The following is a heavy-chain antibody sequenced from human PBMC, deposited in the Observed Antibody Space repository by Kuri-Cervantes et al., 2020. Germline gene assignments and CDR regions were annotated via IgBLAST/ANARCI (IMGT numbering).Heavy chain of an antibody. D-gene: IGHD5-12*01. V-gene: IGHV1-69*04. CDR3: ARGTWGLGGGYDPPSFDY. CDR1: GGTFSSYA. CDR2: IIPILGIA. Sequence: SVKVSCKASGGTFSSYAISWVRQAPGQGLEWMGRIIPILGIANYAQKFQGRVTITADKSTSTAYMELSSLRSEDTAVYYCARGTWGLGGGYDPPSFDYWGQGTLVTVSS. J-gene: IGHJ4*02.